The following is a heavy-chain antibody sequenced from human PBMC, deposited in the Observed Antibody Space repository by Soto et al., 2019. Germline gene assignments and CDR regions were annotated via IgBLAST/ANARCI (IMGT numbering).Heavy chain of an antibody. Sequence: GSLRLSCVASGFTFSNYNMNWVRQAPGKGLEWVSHISGTGVYIHYADAVKGRFTISRDNAKSSVYLQMNSLRAEDTAVSYCAGEGALKPFSSWGQGALVTVSS. V-gene: IGHV3-21*01. CDR2: ISGTGVYI. CDR1: GFTFSNYN. J-gene: IGHJ5*02. CDR3: AGEGALKPFSS.